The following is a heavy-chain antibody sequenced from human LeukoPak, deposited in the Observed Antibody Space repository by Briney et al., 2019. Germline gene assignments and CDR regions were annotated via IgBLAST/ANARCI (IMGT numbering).Heavy chain of an antibody. CDR2: IYYSGST. CDR1: GDSISSYY. J-gene: IGHJ4*02. V-gene: IGHV4-59*01. Sequence: PSETLSLTCTVSGDSISSYYWSWIRQPPGKGLEWIGYIYYSGSTNYNPSLKSRVTISVDTSKNQFSLKLSSVTAADTAVYYCARAPDGYIPDYWGQGTLVTVSS. CDR3: ARAPDGYIPDY. D-gene: IGHD5-24*01.